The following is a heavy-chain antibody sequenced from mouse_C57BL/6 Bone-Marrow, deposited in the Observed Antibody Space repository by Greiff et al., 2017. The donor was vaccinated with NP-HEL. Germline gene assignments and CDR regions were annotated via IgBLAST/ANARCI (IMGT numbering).Heavy chain of an antibody. CDR1: GFTFSSYA. CDR3: ARDHVITTVVAPRFAY. J-gene: IGHJ3*01. Sequence: EVQGVESGGGLVKPGGSLKLSCAASGFTFSSYAMSWVRQTPEKRLEWVATISDGGSYTYYPGNVKGRFTISRDNAKNNLYLQMSHLKSEDTAMYYCARDHVITTVVAPRFAYWGQGTLVTVSA. CDR2: ISDGGSYT. D-gene: IGHD1-1*01. V-gene: IGHV5-4*01.